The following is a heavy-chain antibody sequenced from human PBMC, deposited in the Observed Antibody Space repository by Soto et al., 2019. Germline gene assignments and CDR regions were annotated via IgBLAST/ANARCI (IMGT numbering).Heavy chain of an antibody. V-gene: IGHV3-30-3*01. J-gene: IGHJ4*02. D-gene: IGHD3-10*01. CDR3: AKVRGPEDFFDY. CDR1: GFTFSSCP. Sequence: GGSLRLSCAASGFTFSSCPMHWVRQAPGKGLERVALISYDGTNKYYTDSVKGRFTISRDNSKNTLYLQMNSLRAEDTALYYCAKVRGPEDFFDYWGQGTLVTVSS. CDR2: ISYDGTNK.